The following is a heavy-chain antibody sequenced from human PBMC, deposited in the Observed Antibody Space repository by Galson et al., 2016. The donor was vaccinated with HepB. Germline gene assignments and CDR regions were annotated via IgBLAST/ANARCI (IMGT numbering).Heavy chain of an antibody. Sequence: SLRLSCAASGFTFSSYAMHWVRQAPGKGLEWVAGLWYDARNKHYADSVKGRFTISRDNSKNTLYLQMNSLRAEDTAVYYCARIGRNGYARGGFDHWGQGTLVTVSS. J-gene: IGHJ4*02. V-gene: IGHV3-33*01. CDR1: GFTFSSYA. CDR3: ARIGRNGYARGGFDH. D-gene: IGHD3-22*01. CDR2: LWYDARNK.